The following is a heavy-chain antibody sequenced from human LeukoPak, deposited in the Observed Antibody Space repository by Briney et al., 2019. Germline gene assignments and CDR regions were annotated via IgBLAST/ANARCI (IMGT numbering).Heavy chain of an antibody. CDR2: IIPIFGTA. CDR3: ARDYYDSSGYYYPWDY. J-gene: IGHJ4*02. Sequence: SVKVSCKASGGTFSSYAISWVRQAPGQGLEWMGGIIPIFGTANYAQKFRGRVTITADKSTRTAYMELSSLRSDDTAVYYCARDYYDSSGYYYPWDYWGQGTLVTVSS. D-gene: IGHD3-22*01. CDR1: GGTFSSYA. V-gene: IGHV1-69*06.